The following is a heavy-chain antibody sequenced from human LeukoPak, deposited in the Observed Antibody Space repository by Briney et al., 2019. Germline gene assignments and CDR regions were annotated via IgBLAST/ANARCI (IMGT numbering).Heavy chain of an antibody. D-gene: IGHD6-13*01. CDR3: ARVSRSSWSFDF. CDR2: IHYSGST. Sequence: SETLSLTCTVSGVSISSNYWTWIRQPPAKSLEWIGYIHYSGSTNHNPSLKSRVTISIDTSKNQFSLKLSSVTAADTAVYYCARVSRSSWSFDFWGQGTLVTVSS. V-gene: IGHV4-59*01. CDR1: GVSISSNY. J-gene: IGHJ4*02.